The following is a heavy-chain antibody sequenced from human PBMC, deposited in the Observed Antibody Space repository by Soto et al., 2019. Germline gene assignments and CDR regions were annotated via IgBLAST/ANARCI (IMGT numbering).Heavy chain of an antibody. CDR2: ISYDGSNK. V-gene: IGHV3-30-3*01. D-gene: IGHD6-13*01. CDR1: GFTFSSYA. CDR3: ARDVAAGGYYYYGMDV. J-gene: IGHJ6*02. Sequence: PGGSLRLSCAASGFTFSSYAMHWVRQAPGKGLEWVAVISYDGSNKYYADSVKGRFTISRDNSKNTLYLQMNSLRAEDTAVYYCARDVAAGGYYYYGMDVWGQGTTVTVSS.